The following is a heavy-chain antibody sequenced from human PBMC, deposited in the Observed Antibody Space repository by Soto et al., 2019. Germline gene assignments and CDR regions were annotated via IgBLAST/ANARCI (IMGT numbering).Heavy chain of an antibody. CDR2: INPSGGST. V-gene: IGHV1-46*03. J-gene: IGHJ4*02. CDR3: SRGYPPRDQLGNLPGAF. CDR1: GYTFTSYY. D-gene: IGHD1-1*01. Sequence: QVQLVQSGAEVMQPGASVKVSCKASGYTFTSYYIQWVRQAPGQGLEWMGIINPSGGSTNYAQKFKGGVTMTRDTSTSTVYMELSSLRSEDTAIYYCSRGYPPRDQLGNLPGAFWGQGTLVTVSS.